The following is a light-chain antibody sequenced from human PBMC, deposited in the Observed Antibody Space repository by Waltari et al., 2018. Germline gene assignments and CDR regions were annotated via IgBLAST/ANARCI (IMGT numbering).Light chain of an antibody. CDR1: TSTIGSKT. J-gene: IGLJ2*01. Sequence: QSVLPQPPSASGTPGQRVTISCSGSTSTIGSKTITWYQQLPGTAPKLPIYNSNRRPSGVPDRCSGSKSGTSASLAISGLQSEDEADYYCAAWDDSLNGPVFGGGTKLTVL. V-gene: IGLV1-44*01. CDR2: NSN. CDR3: AAWDDSLNGPV.